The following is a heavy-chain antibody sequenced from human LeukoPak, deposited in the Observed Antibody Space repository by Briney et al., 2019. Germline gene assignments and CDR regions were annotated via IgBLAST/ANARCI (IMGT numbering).Heavy chain of an antibody. CDR2: ITNSGGGT. CDR1: GVTFSSYA. V-gene: IGHV3-23*01. J-gene: IGHJ4*02. CDR3: VKFVGAKGY. Sequence: PGGSLRLSCEPSGVTFSSYAMSWGRHGPGEGGEWVSAITNSGGGTYYADSVKGRFTISRDNSKSTLYLQMNSLKAEDTAVYYCVKFVGAKGYWGQGTLVTVSS. D-gene: IGHD1-26*01.